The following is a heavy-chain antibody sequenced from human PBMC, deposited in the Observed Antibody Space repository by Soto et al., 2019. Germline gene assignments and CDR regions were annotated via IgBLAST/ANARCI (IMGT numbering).Heavy chain of an antibody. CDR2: IYHSGST. CDR1: GGSISSGGYS. J-gene: IGHJ4*02. Sequence: QLQLQESGSGLVKPSQTLSLTCAVSGGSISSGGYSWSWIRQPPGKGLEWIGYIYHSGSTYYNPSLKSRVTISVDRSKNQFSLKLSSVTAADTAVYYCAGTARRVYDFWCGYYADYWGQGTLVTVSS. V-gene: IGHV4-30-2*01. D-gene: IGHD3-3*01. CDR3: AGTARRVYDFWCGYYADY.